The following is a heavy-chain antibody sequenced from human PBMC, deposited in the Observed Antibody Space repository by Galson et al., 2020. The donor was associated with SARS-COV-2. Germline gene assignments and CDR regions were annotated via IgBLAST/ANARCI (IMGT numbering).Heavy chain of an antibody. J-gene: IGHJ4*02. CDR3: TRSLMLDS. Sequence: GGSLRLSCITSGFTFGDYGVNWVRQAPGKGLEWVGFIRSKVFGETTQYAASVRGRFTISRDDSKSIAYLQMNSLKAEDTAMYYCTRSLMLDSWGQGTLVTVSS. D-gene: IGHD3-16*02. CDR2: IRSKVFGETT. CDR1: GFTFGDYG. V-gene: IGHV3-49*04.